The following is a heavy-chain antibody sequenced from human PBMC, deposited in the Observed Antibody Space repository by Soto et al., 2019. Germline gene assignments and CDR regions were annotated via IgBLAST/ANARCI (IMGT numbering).Heavy chain of an antibody. V-gene: IGHV3-23*01. Sequence: PGGSLRLSCAASGFTFSSYAMSWVRQAPGKGLEWVSAISGSGGSTYYADSVKGRFTISRDNSKNTLYLQMNSLRAEDTAVYYCAKDGTHSSGWYHRRRQDDAFDIWGQGTMVTVSS. CDR1: GFTFSSYA. D-gene: IGHD6-19*01. J-gene: IGHJ3*02. CDR2: ISGSGGST. CDR3: AKDGTHSSGWYHRRRQDDAFDI.